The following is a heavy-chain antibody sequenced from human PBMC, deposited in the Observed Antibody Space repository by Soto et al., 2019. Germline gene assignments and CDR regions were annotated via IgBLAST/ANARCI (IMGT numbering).Heavy chain of an antibody. CDR3: ARANWFFDY. J-gene: IGHJ4*02. Sequence: QVQLQESGPGLVKPSETLSLTCTVSGGSINNHYWSWIRQPPGQGLEWIGYIYYSGSTNYNPSLKWRVTMSVDTYNNQFSLKLSSLTAEDTAIYYCARANWFFDYWGQGTLVTVSS. CDR1: GGSINNHY. CDR2: IYYSGST. V-gene: IGHV4-59*11. D-gene: IGHD7-27*01.